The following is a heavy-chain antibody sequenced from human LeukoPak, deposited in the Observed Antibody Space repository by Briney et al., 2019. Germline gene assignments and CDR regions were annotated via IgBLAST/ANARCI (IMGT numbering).Heavy chain of an antibody. CDR3: ARDTGLTHYFVP. D-gene: IGHD2-15*01. CDR2: VSGHNGNT. CDR1: GYAFTIYG. Sequence: ASVTVTFNSAGYAFTIYGLNWVRHAPGQGLGWVGWVSGHNGNTDYAPRFQGRVTMTTDTSTKTAYMELSSLTSDDTAVYYCARDTGLTHYFVPWGQGTLVTVSS. V-gene: IGHV1-18*01. J-gene: IGHJ5*02.